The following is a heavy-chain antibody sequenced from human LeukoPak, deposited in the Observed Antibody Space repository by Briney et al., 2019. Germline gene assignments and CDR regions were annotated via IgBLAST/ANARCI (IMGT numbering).Heavy chain of an antibody. CDR1: GFAFSDHY. CDR3: ARVRYYYDSSGYYVN. V-gene: IGHV3-72*01. CDR2: IRDKGNSYTT. J-gene: IGHJ4*02. Sequence: GGSLRLSCAASGFAFSDHYMDWVRQAPGKGLEWVGRIRDKGNSYTTEYAASVKGRFTISRDDSKNSVYLQMNSLKTEDTAVYYCARVRYYYDSSGYYVNWGQGTLVTVSP. D-gene: IGHD3-22*01.